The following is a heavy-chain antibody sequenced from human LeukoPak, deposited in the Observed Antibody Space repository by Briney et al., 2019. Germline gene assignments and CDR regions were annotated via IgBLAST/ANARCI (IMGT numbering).Heavy chain of an antibody. V-gene: IGHV4-34*01. CDR1: GGSFSGYY. D-gene: IGHD5-18*01. J-gene: IGHJ5*02. CDR2: INHSGST. Sequence: SETLSLTCAVYGGSFSGYYWSWIRQPPGKGLEWIGEINHSGSTNYNPSLKSRVTISVDTSKNQFSLKLSSVTAADTAVYYCARARNRGYSYGNWFDPWGQGTLVTVSS. CDR3: ARARNRGYSYGNWFDP.